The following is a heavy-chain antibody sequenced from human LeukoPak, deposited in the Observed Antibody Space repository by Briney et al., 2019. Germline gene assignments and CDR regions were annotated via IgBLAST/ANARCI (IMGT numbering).Heavy chain of an antibody. CDR1: GFTFGIYS. Sequence: GGSLRLSCIGSGFTFGIYSMNWVRQAPGKGLEWVSYISSSSSTIYYADSVKGRFTISRDNAKNSLYLQMNSLRAEDTAVYYCARDSYYGSGSLDWFDPWGQGTLVTVSS. CDR2: ISSSSSTI. J-gene: IGHJ5*02. CDR3: ARDSYYGSGSLDWFDP. V-gene: IGHV3-48*01. D-gene: IGHD3-10*01.